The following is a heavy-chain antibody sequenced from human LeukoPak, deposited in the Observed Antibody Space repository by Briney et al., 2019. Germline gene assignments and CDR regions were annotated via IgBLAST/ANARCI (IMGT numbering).Heavy chain of an antibody. CDR1: GFTFSNYA. V-gene: IGHV3-23*01. CDR2: ISNSGGST. Sequence: PGGSLRLSCAASGFTFSNYAMSWVRQAPGKGLEWVSGISNSGGSTYYAGSVKGRFTISRDNSNNTLYLHMNSLRAEDSAVYYCANFESRTTRYYYGMDVWGQGTTVTVSS. CDR3: ANFESRTTRYYYGMDV. D-gene: IGHD4-17*01. J-gene: IGHJ6*02.